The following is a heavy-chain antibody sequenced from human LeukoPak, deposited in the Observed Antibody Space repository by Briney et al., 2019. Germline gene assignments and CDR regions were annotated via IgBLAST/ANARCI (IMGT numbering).Heavy chain of an antibody. D-gene: IGHD6-13*01. V-gene: IGHV1-8*01. CDR2: MNPNSGNT. J-gene: IGHJ4*02. CDR1: GYTFTSYD. Sequence: ASVKVSCKASGYTFTSYDINWVRQATGQWLEWMGWMNPNSGNTGYAQKFQGRVTMTRNTSISTAYMELSSLRSEDTAVYYCARGRRGIANLPKDFDYWGQGTLVTVSS. CDR3: ARGRRGIANLPKDFDY.